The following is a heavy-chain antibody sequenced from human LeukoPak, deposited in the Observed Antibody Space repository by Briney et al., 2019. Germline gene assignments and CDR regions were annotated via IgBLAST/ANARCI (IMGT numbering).Heavy chain of an antibody. CDR2: IYHGGST. D-gene: IGHD2-2*01. CDR3: ARAYCTTTSCYGRYFDY. CDR1: GYSISSGYY. Sequence: PSETLSLTCAVSGYSISSGYYWGWIRQPPGEGREWIGSIYHGGSTYYNPSLKSRVTMSVDTSKNQFSLKLSSVTAADTAVYYCARAYCTTTSCYGRYFDYWGQGTLVTVSS. V-gene: IGHV4-38-2*01. J-gene: IGHJ4*02.